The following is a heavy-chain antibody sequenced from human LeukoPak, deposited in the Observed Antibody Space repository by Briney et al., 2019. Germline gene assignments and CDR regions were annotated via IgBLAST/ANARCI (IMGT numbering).Heavy chain of an antibody. CDR1: GYSFTSYW. Sequence: GESLKISCKGSGYSFTSYWIGWVRQMPGKGLEWMGIIYPGDSDTRYSPSFQGQVTISADKSISTAYLQWSSLKASDTAMYYCARLRKAIGYSSGWPGDYRGQGTLVTVSS. CDR2: IYPGDSDT. CDR3: ARLRKAIGYSSGWPGDY. J-gene: IGHJ4*02. V-gene: IGHV5-51*01. D-gene: IGHD6-19*01.